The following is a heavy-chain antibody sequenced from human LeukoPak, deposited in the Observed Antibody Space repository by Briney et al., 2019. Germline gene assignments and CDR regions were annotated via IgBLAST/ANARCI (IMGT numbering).Heavy chain of an antibody. D-gene: IGHD6-13*01. Sequence: PSETLSLTCTVSGGSISSYYWSWIRQPPGKGLEWIGEINHSGSTNCNPSLKSRVTISVDTSKNQFSLKLSSVTAADTAVYYCARGRVRGSSSSRPRVFDYWGQGTLVTVSS. CDR2: INHSGST. J-gene: IGHJ4*02. CDR3: ARGRVRGSSSSRPRVFDY. CDR1: GGSISSYY. V-gene: IGHV4-34*01.